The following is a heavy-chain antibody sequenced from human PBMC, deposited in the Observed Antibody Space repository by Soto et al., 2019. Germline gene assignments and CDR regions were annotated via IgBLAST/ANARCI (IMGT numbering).Heavy chain of an antibody. CDR3: IQSRCGGDCLQSYASYYYYGMDV. J-gene: IGHJ6*02. D-gene: IGHD2-21*02. CDR2: IYWDDDK. CDR1: AFSLSTGGVG. Sequence: QITLKESGPTLVKPTQTLTLTCTFSAFSLSTGGVGVGWIRQPPGKALEWLALIYWDDDKRYSPSLRSRLTITKHTSNNQVVLTMTNQDPVDTATYYCIQSRCGGDCLQSYASYYYYGMDVWGQGTTVTVSS. V-gene: IGHV2-5*02.